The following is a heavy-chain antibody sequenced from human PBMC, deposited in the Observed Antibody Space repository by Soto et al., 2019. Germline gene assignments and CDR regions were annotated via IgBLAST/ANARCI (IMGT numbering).Heavy chain of an antibody. Sequence: ASVKVSCKASGYTFTSYDINWVRQATGQGLEWMGWMNPNSGNTGYAQKFQGRVTMTRNTSISTAYMELSSLRSEDTAVYYCARDRPKTTYYDFWSDSMDVWGKGTTVTVSS. J-gene: IGHJ6*03. D-gene: IGHD3-3*01. CDR1: GYTFTSYD. CDR3: ARDRPKTTYYDFWSDSMDV. V-gene: IGHV1-8*01. CDR2: MNPNSGNT.